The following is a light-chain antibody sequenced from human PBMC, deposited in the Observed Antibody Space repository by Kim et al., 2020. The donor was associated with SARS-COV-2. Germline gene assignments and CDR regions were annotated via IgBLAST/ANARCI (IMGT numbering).Light chain of an antibody. CDR3: QQANSCPWT. CDR1: QGISSW. Sequence: DIQMTQSPSSVSASVGDRVTITCRASQGISSWLARYQQKPGKAPKLLIYAASSLQSGVPSRFSGSGSGTDFTLTISSLQPEDFATYYCQQANSCPWTFGQGTKVDIK. V-gene: IGKV1-12*01. J-gene: IGKJ1*01. CDR2: AAS.